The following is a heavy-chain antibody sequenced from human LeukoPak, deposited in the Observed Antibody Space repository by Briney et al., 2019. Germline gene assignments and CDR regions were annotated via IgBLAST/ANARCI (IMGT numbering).Heavy chain of an antibody. Sequence: SETLSLTCTVSGGSISSYYWSWIRQPPGKGLEWIGYICYSGSTNYNPSLKSRVTISVDTSKNQFSLKLSSVTAADTAVYYCARVGKERNYDYVWGSYRLPYYFDYWGQGTLVTVSS. J-gene: IGHJ4*02. CDR2: ICYSGST. CDR3: ARVGKERNYDYVWGSYRLPYYFDY. V-gene: IGHV4-59*12. D-gene: IGHD3-16*02. CDR1: GGSISSYY.